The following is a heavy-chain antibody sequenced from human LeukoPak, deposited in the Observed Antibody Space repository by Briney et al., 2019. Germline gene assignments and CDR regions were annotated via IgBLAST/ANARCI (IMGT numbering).Heavy chain of an antibody. CDR1: GNTLTESS. CDR3: ATAYDTSGYGPFDM. Sequence: EASVKVSCKVSGNTLTESSIHWVRQAPGEDLEWVGGFDPEVGGTVYAQKFQGRATMTEDTSTDTAYMDLNSLSSEDTAVYYCATAYDTSGYGPFDMWGQGTMVTVST. J-gene: IGHJ3*02. D-gene: IGHD3-22*01. CDR2: FDPEVGGT. V-gene: IGHV1-24*01.